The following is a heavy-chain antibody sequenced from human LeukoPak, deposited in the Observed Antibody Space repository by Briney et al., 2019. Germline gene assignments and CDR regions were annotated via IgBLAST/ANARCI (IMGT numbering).Heavy chain of an antibody. CDR1: GDSISSVEYY. Sequence: SETLSLTCTVSGDSISSVEYYWSWVRQHPGQGLEWIVYIHSSGSSYYNPCLTSRVTMSVDTWENKFSLNLKSVTAADTAIYYCARNDYGDLYRFDSWGQGALVTVSS. CDR2: IHSSGSS. CDR3: ARNDYGDLYRFDS. J-gene: IGHJ4*02. D-gene: IGHD3-16*01. V-gene: IGHV4-31*03.